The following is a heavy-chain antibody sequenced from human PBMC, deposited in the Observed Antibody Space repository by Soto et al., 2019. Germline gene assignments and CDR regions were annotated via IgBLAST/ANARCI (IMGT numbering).Heavy chain of an antibody. V-gene: IGHV1-18*01. J-gene: IGHJ4*02. D-gene: IGHD6-6*01. Sequence: ASVKVSCKASGGTFSSYTISWVRQAPGQGLEWMGWINTYNGNTDYAQNLQGRVTMTTDTSTNTAYMELRSLRSDDTAVYFCARDRLHTSSSITFDYWGQGALVTVSS. CDR3: ARDRLHTSSSITFDY. CDR2: INTYNGNT. CDR1: GGTFSSYT.